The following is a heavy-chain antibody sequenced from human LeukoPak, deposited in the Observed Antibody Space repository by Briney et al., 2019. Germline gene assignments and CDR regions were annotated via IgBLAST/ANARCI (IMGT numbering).Heavy chain of an antibody. V-gene: IGHV4-38-2*01. D-gene: IGHD3-16*02. J-gene: IGHJ5*02. CDR2: IYHSGST. CDR1: GGSFSGYY. Sequence: SETLSLTCAVYGGSFSGYYWVWIRQPPGKGLEGIGSIYHSGSTYYNPSRKSRVTISVDTSKNQFYLKMSSVTAADTAVYYCARVKFSRYYDYVWGSYRSRVNWFDPWGQGTLVTVSS. CDR3: ARVKFSRYYDYVWGSYRSRVNWFDP.